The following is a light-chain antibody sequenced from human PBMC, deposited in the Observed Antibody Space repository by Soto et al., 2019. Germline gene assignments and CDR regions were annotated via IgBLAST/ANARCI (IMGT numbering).Light chain of an antibody. CDR2: EVS. J-gene: IGLJ2*01. CDR1: SSDVGGYNY. V-gene: IGLV2-14*01. CDR3: SSYTSTNTPVV. Sequence: QSALALPASVSGFPGQTLTISCTGTSSDVGGYNYVSWYQHNPGKAPKLLTYEVSNRPSGVSDRFSGSKSDNMASLTISGLQAEDEADYYCSSYTSTNTPVVFGGGTKVTVL.